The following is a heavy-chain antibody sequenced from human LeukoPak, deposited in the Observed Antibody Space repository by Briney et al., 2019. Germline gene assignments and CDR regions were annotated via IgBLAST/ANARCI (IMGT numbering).Heavy chain of an antibody. D-gene: IGHD1-1*01. CDR3: ARDARVRANFDF. J-gene: IGHJ4*02. Sequence: SETLSLTCTVSGGSISSSGYYWGWIRQPQGKGREWIGNIYYSGSTYYNPSLKSRVTMSVDTSNNQFSLKLSSVTAADTAVYYCARDARVRANFDFWGQGTLVTVSS. CDR2: IYYSGST. CDR1: GGSISSSGYY. V-gene: IGHV4-39*01.